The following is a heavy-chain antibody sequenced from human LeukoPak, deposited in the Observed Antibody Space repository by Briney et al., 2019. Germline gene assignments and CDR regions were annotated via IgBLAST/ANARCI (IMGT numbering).Heavy chain of an antibody. Sequence: SETLSLTCAVYGGSFSGYYWSWIRQPPGKGLEWIGSIHHSGSTYYNPSLKSRVTISVDTSKNQFSLKLSSVTAADTAVYYCARAGSIVRGVIIDYWGQGTLVTVSS. CDR1: GGSFSGYY. J-gene: IGHJ4*02. CDR3: ARAGSIVRGVIIDY. CDR2: IHHSGST. D-gene: IGHD3-10*01. V-gene: IGHV4-34*01.